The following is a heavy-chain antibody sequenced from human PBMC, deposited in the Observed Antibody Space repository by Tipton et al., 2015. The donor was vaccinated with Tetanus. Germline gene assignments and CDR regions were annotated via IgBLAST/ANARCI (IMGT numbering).Heavy chain of an antibody. CDR2: IYSDGST. J-gene: IGHJ6*02. CDR3: ARPRPSGNYYYGMDV. V-gene: IGHV3-53*01. D-gene: IGHD1-26*01. CDR1: GFTVSSNY. Sequence: SLRLSCAASGFTVSSNYMSWVRQAPGKGLEWVSVIYSDGSTYYADSVKGRSTISRDNSKNTLYLQMNSLRAEDTAVYYCARPRPSGNYYYGMDVWGQGTTVTVSS.